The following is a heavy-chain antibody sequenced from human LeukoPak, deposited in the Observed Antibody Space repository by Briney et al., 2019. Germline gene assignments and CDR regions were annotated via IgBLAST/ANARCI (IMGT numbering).Heavy chain of an antibody. CDR1: GGTCSSYA. D-gene: IGHD3-22*01. CDR2: IIPKLEIS. CDR3: ASPGHYYDSGGYYRWGALDI. Sequence: SVKVSCKASGGTCSSYAISWVRQAPGHGLEWMERIIPKLEISNYAQKFQGRVTITADKSTTTAYMELSSLRSEDTALYYCASPGHYYDSGGYYRWGALDIWGQGTMVTVSS. V-gene: IGHV1-69*04. J-gene: IGHJ3*02.